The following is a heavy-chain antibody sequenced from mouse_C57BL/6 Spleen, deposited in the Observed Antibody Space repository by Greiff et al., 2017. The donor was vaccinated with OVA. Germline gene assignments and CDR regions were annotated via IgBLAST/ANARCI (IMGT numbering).Heavy chain of an antibody. J-gene: IGHJ4*01. CDR3: ARDDYHYAMDY. CDR2: INPNNGGT. V-gene: IGHV1-18*01. D-gene: IGHD2-4*01. CDR1: VYTFTDSN. Sequence: EVQLQQSGPELVKPGASVNIPCPSSVYTFTDSNMAWVKPSHGKSLEWIGDINPNNGGTIYNQKFKGKATLTVDKSYSTAYMELRSLTSEDTAVYYCARDDYHYAMDYWGQGTSVTVSS.